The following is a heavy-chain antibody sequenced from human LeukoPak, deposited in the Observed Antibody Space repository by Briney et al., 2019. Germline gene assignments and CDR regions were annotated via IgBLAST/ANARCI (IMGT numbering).Heavy chain of an antibody. Sequence: GGSLRLSCAVSGFIVSTNYMTWVRQAPGKGLEWVSVIYRSGSKYYADAVTGRFTISRDNSKNTLYLQMNSLRGEDTAVYYCARDQWPNYYDSSGFDYWGQGTLVTVSS. CDR1: GFIVSTNY. CDR2: IYRSGSK. CDR3: ARDQWPNYYDSSGFDY. V-gene: IGHV3-66*01. J-gene: IGHJ4*02. D-gene: IGHD3-22*01.